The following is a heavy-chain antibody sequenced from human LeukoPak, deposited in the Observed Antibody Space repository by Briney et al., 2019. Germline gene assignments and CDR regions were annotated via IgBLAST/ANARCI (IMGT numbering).Heavy chain of an antibody. D-gene: IGHD4-17*01. V-gene: IGHV4-31*03. CDR3: ASAVTPEDWFDP. Sequence: SETLSLTCTVSGGSINSGGYYWSWIRQHPGKGLEWVGYIYYSGSTYYNPSLKSRVTISVDTSKNQFSLRLSSVTAADTAVYYCASAVTPEDWFDPWGQGTLVTVSS. CDR2: IYYSGST. J-gene: IGHJ5*02. CDR1: GGSINSGGYY.